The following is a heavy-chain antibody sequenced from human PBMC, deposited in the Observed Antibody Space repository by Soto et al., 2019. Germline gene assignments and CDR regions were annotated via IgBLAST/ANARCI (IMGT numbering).Heavy chain of an antibody. CDR3: ARGRYFDWLFSFDY. J-gene: IGHJ4*02. CDR2: INHSGST. D-gene: IGHD3-9*01. CDR1: GGSGGSFSGYY. V-gene: IGHV4-34*01. Sequence: PSETLSLTCAVYGGSGGSFSGYYWSWIRQPPGKGLEWIGEINHSGSTNYNPSLKSRVTISVDTSKNQFSLKLSSVTAADTAVYYCARGRYFDWLFSFDYWGQGTLVTVSS.